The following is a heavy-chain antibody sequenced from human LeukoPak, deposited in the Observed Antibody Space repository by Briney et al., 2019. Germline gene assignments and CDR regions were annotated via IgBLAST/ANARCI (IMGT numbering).Heavy chain of an antibody. CDR1: GGSISSYY. V-gene: IGHV4-59*12. J-gene: IGHJ3*02. Sequence: SETLSLTCTVSGGSISSYYWSWIRQPAGKGLEWIGNIFYSGSTYYSPSLKSRVTISLDTSRNQFSLKLNSVTAADTAVYYCAKSNGYGLIDIWGQGTMVTVSS. CDR2: IFYSGST. CDR3: AKSNGYGLIDI. D-gene: IGHD3-22*01.